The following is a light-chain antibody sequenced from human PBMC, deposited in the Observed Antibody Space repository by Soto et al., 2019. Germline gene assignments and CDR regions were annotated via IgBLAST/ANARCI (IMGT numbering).Light chain of an antibody. CDR3: QHYVSPPIT. CDR1: QSVSSSY. CDR2: GAS. Sequence: EMVLTQSPGTLSLSRGERATLCCRASQSVSSSYLAWYQQKPGQAPRLLIYGASNRATGIPARFSGSGSGTDFTLTISGLEPEDFAVYYCQHYVSPPITFGQGTRLEIK. J-gene: IGKJ5*01. V-gene: IGKV3-20*01.